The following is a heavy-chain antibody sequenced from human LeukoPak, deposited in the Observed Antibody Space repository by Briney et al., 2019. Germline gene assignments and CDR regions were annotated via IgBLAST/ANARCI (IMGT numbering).Heavy chain of an antibody. V-gene: IGHV3-15*01. Sequence: GGSLRLSCAASGFTFSNAWMSWVRQAPGKGLEWVGRIKNKIDGGTPDYAAAVQGRFTISRDDSKNTLYLHMNSLKTEDTALYYCTTVSLRAYYYYAMDVWGQGTTVTVSS. J-gene: IGHJ6*02. CDR3: TTVSLRAYYYYAMDV. CDR2: IKNKIDGGTP. CDR1: GFTFSNAW.